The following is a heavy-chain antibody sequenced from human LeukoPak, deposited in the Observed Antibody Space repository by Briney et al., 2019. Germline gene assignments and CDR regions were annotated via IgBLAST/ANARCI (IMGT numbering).Heavy chain of an antibody. V-gene: IGHV3-23*01. CDR2: NSGSGGST. D-gene: IGHD3-22*01. Sequence: PGGSLRLSCAASGFTFSSYAMSWVRQAPGKGLEWVSANSGSGGSTYYADSVKGRFTISRDNSKNTLYLQMNSLRAEDTAVYYCAKSFHYYDSSGYYYAFDIWGQGTMVTVSS. J-gene: IGHJ3*02. CDR3: AKSFHYYDSSGYYYAFDI. CDR1: GFTFSSYA.